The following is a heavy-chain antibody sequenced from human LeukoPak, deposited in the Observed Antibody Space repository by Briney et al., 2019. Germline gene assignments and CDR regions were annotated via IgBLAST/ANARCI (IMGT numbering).Heavy chain of an antibody. CDR3: ARKVQTYSSSWSFDP. CDR1: GGSISSYY. J-gene: IGHJ5*02. V-gene: IGHV4-59*08. D-gene: IGHD6-13*01. Sequence: PSETLSLTCTVSGGSISSYYWSWIRQPPGKGLEWIGYMYYSGNTNYNPSLKSRVSISVDTSKNQFSLNVSSATAADTAVYYCARKVQTYSSSWSFDPWGQGTLVTVSS. CDR2: MYYSGNT.